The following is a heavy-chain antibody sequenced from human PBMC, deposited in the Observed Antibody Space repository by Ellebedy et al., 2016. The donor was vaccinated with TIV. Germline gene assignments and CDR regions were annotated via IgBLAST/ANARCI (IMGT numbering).Heavy chain of an antibody. D-gene: IGHD2-8*01. CDR3: AKRGVDWYFDL. CDR2: IKEDGSEK. CDR1: GFTFRNYW. J-gene: IGHJ2*01. Sequence: GESLKISCIASGFTFRNYWMSLVRQAPRKGPEWVANIKEDGSEKKYVDSVKCRFTISRDNAKNSLYLQMASLRAEDTAVYYCAKRGVDWYFDLWGRGTLVTVSS. V-gene: IGHV3-7*01.